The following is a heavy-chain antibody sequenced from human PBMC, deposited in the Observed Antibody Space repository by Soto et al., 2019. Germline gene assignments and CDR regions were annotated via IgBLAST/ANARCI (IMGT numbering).Heavy chain of an antibody. CDR1: AFTFSDYY. J-gene: IGHJ4*02. CDR2: ISQSGSPI. D-gene: IGHD3-10*01. Sequence: QVQLVECGGGWVKPGGSLRLSCAASAFTFSDYYMSWIRQAPGKGLEWLSYISQSGSPIYYADSVRGRFTVPRDNATNSLYLQMNSLRAEDTAVYYCAREGHTYASDYWGQGTLVTVSS. V-gene: IGHV3-11*01. CDR3: AREGHTYASDY.